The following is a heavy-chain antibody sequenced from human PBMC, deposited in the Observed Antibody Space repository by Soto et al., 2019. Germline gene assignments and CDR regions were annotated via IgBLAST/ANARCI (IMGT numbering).Heavy chain of an antibody. J-gene: IGHJ4*02. CDR1: GFTFNAYS. Sequence: DVQLLESGGRLVQPGGSLRLSCAASGFTFNAYSLSWVRQAPGKGLEWVSAISTTGGSKYYADSVKGRFTISRDNSQNTLSLQMNSLRAEDTAVYYCARPDGATGHFRYWGQGTLVTVSS. D-gene: IGHD2-8*02. CDR2: ISTTGGSK. V-gene: IGHV3-23*01. CDR3: ARPDGATGHFRY.